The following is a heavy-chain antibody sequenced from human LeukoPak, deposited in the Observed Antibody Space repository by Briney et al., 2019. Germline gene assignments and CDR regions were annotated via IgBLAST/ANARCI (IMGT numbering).Heavy chain of an antibody. CDR3: AKDTGIAFDY. J-gene: IGHJ4*02. CDR1: GFTFSSYS. D-gene: IGHD2-21*01. V-gene: IGHV3-21*01. CDR2: ISSSSSYI. Sequence: GGSLRLSCAASGFTFSSYSMNWVRQAPGKGLEWVSSISSSSSYIYYADSVKGRFTISRDNSKNTLYLQMNSLRAEDTAVYYCAKDTGIAFDYWGQGTLVTVSS.